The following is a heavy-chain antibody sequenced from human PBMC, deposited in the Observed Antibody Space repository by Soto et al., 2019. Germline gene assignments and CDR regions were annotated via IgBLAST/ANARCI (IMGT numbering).Heavy chain of an antibody. V-gene: IGHV1-18*01. D-gene: IGHD3-10*01. Sequence: GASVKVSCKASGYTFTSYCISWVRHAPGQGLEWMGWISAYNGNTNYAQKLQGRVTMTTDTSTSTAYMELRSLRSDDTAVYYCARDLGIRGVTLYYYYYGMDVWGQGTTVTVSS. CDR3: ARDLGIRGVTLYYYYYGMDV. CDR1: GYTFTSYC. CDR2: ISAYNGNT. J-gene: IGHJ6*02.